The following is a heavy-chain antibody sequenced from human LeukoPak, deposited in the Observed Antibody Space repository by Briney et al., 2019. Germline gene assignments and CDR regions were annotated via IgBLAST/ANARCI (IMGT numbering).Heavy chain of an antibody. D-gene: IGHD3-22*01. CDR3: ARGVDSSGYNWFDP. J-gene: IGHJ5*02. Sequence: GGSLRLSCAASGFTFSNAWMSWVRQAPGKGLEWVGRIKSKTDGGTTDYAAPVKGRFTISRDDSKNTLYLQMNSLKTEDTAVYYCARGVDSSGYNWFDPWGQGTLVTVSS. CDR2: IKSKTDGGTT. CDR1: GFTFSNAW. V-gene: IGHV3-15*01.